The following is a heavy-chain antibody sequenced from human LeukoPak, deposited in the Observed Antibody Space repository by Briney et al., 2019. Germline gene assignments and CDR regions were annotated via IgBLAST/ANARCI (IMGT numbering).Heavy chain of an antibody. V-gene: IGHV5-51*01. D-gene: IGHD6-19*01. CDR3: ARPWSSGPVHVGEYFQH. CDR1: GYSFTSYW. CDR2: IYPGDSDT. J-gene: IGHJ1*01. Sequence: GESLKISCKGSGYSFTSYWIGWVRQMPGKGLEWMGIIYPGDSDTRYSPSFQGQVTISADKSISTAYLQWSSLKASDTAMYYCARPWSSGPVHVGEYFQHWGQGTLVTVSS.